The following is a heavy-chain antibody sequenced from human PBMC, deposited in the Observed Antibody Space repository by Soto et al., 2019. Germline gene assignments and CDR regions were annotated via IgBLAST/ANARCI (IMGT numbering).Heavy chain of an antibody. D-gene: IGHD3-22*01. V-gene: IGHV3-53*01. Sequence: EVQLVESGRGLIQPGGSLRLSCAASGFTFSSNDMNWVRQAPGKGLEWVSLIYSGGSTYYADSVKGRFTISRDNSKNTLYLQMSSLRAEDTAVYYCATRPLLPGAPWGQGTIVTVSS. CDR3: ATRPLLPGAP. J-gene: IGHJ3*01. CDR1: GFTFSSND. CDR2: IYSGGST.